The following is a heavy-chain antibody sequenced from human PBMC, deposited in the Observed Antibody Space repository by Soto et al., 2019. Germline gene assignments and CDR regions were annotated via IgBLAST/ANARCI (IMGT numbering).Heavy chain of an antibody. J-gene: IGHJ4*02. V-gene: IGHV4-34*01. CDR1: GGSFSGYY. Sequence: QVLLQQWGAGLLKPSETLSLTCAVSGGSFSGYYWTWIRQAPGKGLEWIGEINHSGTTNYNPSLKSRVSVSVDTSKNQFSLKRTSVTAADTCVYYCARGRRWGQSVKGLDSWGQGTLVTVSS. CDR3: ARGRRWGQSVKGLDS. D-gene: IGHD3-16*01. CDR2: INHSGTT.